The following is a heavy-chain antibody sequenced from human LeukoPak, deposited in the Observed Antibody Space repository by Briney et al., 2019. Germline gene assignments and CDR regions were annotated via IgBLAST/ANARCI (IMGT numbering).Heavy chain of an antibody. CDR2: IYHSGST. CDR1: GYSISSGYY. CDR3: ARLYSSGYHLDY. D-gene: IGHD3-22*01. Sequence: SETLSLTCTVSGYSISSGYYWGWIRQPPTKGLEWIGSIYHSGSTYYNPSLKSRVTISVDTSRNQFSLKLSSVTAADTAVYYCARLYSSGYHLDYWGQGTLVTVSS. J-gene: IGHJ4*02. V-gene: IGHV4-38-2*02.